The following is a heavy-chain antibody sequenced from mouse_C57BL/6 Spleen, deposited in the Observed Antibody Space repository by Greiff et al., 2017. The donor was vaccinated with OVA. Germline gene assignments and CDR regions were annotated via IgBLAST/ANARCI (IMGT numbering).Heavy chain of an antibody. J-gene: IGHJ2*01. D-gene: IGHD1-2*01. CDR1: GFTFSDYY. CDR3: ARGPLLRFDY. CDR2: INYDGSST. Sequence: EVMLVESEGGLVQPGSSMKLSCTASGFTFSDYYMAWVRQVPEKGLEWVANINYDGSSTYYLDSLKSRFIISRDNAKNILYLQMSSLKSEDTATYYCARGPLLRFDYWGQGTTLTVSS. V-gene: IGHV5-16*01.